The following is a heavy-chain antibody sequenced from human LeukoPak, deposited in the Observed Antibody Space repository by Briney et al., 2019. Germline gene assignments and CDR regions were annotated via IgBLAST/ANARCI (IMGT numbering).Heavy chain of an antibody. J-gene: IGHJ4*02. V-gene: IGHV4-34*01. Sequence: SETLSLTCAVYGGSFNDYYWSWIRQPPGKGLNWIGAINHRGSANYNPSLKSRVSMSVDTSKNQFSLRLTSVTAADTAVYYCARRVIVVVPAANTTFDSWGQGTLVTVSS. D-gene: IGHD2-2*01. CDR2: INHRGSA. CDR1: GGSFNDYY. CDR3: ARRVIVVVPAANTTFDS.